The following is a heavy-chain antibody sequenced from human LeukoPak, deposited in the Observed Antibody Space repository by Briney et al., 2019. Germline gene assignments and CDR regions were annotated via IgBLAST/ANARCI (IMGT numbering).Heavy chain of an antibody. CDR2: IIPIFGTA. CDR3: ARVSVTNPDY. CDR1: GGTFSSYA. J-gene: IGHJ4*02. D-gene: IGHD4-17*01. V-gene: IGHV1-69*05. Sequence: ASVKVSCKASGGTFSSYAISWVRQAPGQGLEWMGGIIPIFGTANYAQKFQGRVTMTTDTSTSTAYMELRSLRSDDTAVYYCARVSVTNPDYWGQGTLVTVSS.